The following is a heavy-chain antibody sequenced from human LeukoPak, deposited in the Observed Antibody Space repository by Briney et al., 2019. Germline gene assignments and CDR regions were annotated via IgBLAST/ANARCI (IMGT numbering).Heavy chain of an antibody. J-gene: IGHJ3*02. V-gene: IGHV4-59*08. CDR2: IYYSGST. Sequence: PSETLSLTCTVSGGSISSYYWSWIRQPPGKGLGWIGYIYYSGSTNYNPSLKSRVSISVDTSKNQFSLKLSSVTAADTAVYYCARLPYDGSTPLEAFDIWGQGTMVTVSS. CDR3: ARLPYDGSTPLEAFDI. D-gene: IGHD3-16*01. CDR1: GGSISSYY.